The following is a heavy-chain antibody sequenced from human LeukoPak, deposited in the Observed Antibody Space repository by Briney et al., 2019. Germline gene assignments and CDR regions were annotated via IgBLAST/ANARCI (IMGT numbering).Heavy chain of an antibody. CDR1: GYTFTSYG. Sequence: ASVKVSCKASGYTFTSYGISWVRQAPGKGLEWMGWISAYNGNTNYAQKLQGRVTMTTDTSTSTAYMELRSLRSDDTAVYYCARDRRAVGYYYYGMDVWGQGTTVTVSS. J-gene: IGHJ6*02. CDR2: ISAYNGNT. CDR3: ARDRRAVGYYYYGMDV. V-gene: IGHV1-18*01.